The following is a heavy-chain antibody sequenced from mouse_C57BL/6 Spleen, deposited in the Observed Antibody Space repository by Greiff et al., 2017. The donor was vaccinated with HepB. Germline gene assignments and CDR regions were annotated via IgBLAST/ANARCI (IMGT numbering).Heavy chain of an antibody. CDR2: ISSGSSTS. CDR3: ARGGVITTVVAPFDY. Sequence: EVQGVESGGGLVKPGGSLKLSCAASGFTFSDYGMHWVRQAPEKGLEWVAYISSGSSTSYYADTVKGRFTISRDNAKDTLFLQMTSLRSEDTAMYYCARGGVITTVVAPFDYWGQGTTLTVSS. CDR1: GFTFSDYG. V-gene: IGHV5-17*01. D-gene: IGHD1-1*01. J-gene: IGHJ2*01.